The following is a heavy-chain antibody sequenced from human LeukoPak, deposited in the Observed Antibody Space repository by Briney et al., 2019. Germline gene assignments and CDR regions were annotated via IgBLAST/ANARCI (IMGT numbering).Heavy chain of an antibody. CDR3: ARDRSEGGWPDAFDI. CDR1: GGTFSSYA. Sequence: SVKVSCKASGGTFSSYAINWVRQAPGQGLEWMGGIIPIFGTSHYAQKFHGRVTITTDESTSTDYMELRSLRYEDTAVYYCARDRSEGGWPDAFDIWGQGTMVTVSS. CDR2: IIPIFGTS. D-gene: IGHD1-26*01. J-gene: IGHJ3*02. V-gene: IGHV1-69*05.